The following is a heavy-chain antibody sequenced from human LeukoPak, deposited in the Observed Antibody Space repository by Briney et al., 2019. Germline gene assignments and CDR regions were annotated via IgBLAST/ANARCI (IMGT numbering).Heavy chain of an antibody. D-gene: IGHD3-10*01. Sequence: PSETLSLTCTVSGGSISSSSYYWGWIRQPPGKGLEWIGSIYYSGSTYYNPSLKSRVTISVDTSKNQFSLKLSSVTAADTAVYYCARVGVTMVRGVEDYWGQGTLVTVSS. CDR2: IYYSGST. CDR3: ARVGVTMVRGVEDY. V-gene: IGHV4-39*07. CDR1: GGSISSSSYY. J-gene: IGHJ4*02.